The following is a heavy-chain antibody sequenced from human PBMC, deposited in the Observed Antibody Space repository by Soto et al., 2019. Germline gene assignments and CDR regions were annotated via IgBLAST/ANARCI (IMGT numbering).Heavy chain of an antibody. J-gene: IGHJ6*02. V-gene: IGHV3-21*01. CDR3: AREYTAWPLAYGLDV. CDR1: GFTFSTYS. CDR2: ISSRSDI. D-gene: IGHD2-2*02. Sequence: PGGSLRLSCAGSGFTFSTYSINWVRQAPGKGLEWVSSISSRSDIYYADSVKGRFTISRDNAKNSVSLQMNSLRAEDTAVYYCAREYTAWPLAYGLDVWGQGTTGTVSS.